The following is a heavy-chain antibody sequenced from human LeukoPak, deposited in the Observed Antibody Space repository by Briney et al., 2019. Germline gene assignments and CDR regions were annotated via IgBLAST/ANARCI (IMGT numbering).Heavy chain of an antibody. D-gene: IGHD4-11*01. J-gene: IGHJ6*02. Sequence: GGSLGLSCGASGVTVSSFAMHGVRNAQDKGLEWVAVISYDGSNKYYADSVKGRFTISRDNSKNTLYLQMNSLRAEDTAVYYCARDRGFVGYSEYYYYGMDVWGQGTTVTVSS. CDR1: GVTVSSFA. V-gene: IGHV3-30-3*01. CDR3: ARDRGFVGYSEYYYYGMDV. CDR2: ISYDGSNK.